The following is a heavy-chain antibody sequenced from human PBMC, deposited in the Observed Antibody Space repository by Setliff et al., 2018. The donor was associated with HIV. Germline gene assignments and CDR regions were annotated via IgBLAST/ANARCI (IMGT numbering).Heavy chain of an antibody. CDR2: INQERTT. CDR3: ARVRFNFDNVRCFDL. CDR1: RGSFSHYY. D-gene: IGHD1-20*01. V-gene: IGHV4-34*01. Sequence: PSETLSLTCAVYRGSFSHYYWTWIRQSPGKGLEWIAEINQERTTFYNPSLKSRVTMSLDTSRNEVSLRLSSVTAADTATYFCARVRFNFDNVRCFDLWGPGTLVTVFS. J-gene: IGHJ2*01.